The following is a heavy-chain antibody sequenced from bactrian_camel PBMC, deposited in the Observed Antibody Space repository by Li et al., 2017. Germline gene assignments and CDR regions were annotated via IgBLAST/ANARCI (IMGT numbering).Heavy chain of an antibody. Sequence: HVQLVESGGGAVQAGGSLKLSCKLSGYTASFSTTCMGWFRQAPGKEREGVASIDTRLGNTYYSVSATGRFTISQESAKNTVYLQMNSLKPEDTAMYYCTKDRSYGTRNWVLSTRGQGTQVTVS. CDR1: GYTASFSTTC. J-gene: IGHJ4*01. V-gene: IGHV3S1*01. CDR2: IDTRLGNT. D-gene: IGHD3*01. CDR3: TKDRSYGTRNWVLST.